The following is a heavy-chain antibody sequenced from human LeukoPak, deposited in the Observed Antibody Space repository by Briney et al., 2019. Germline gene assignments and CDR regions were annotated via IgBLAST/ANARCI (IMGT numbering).Heavy chain of an antibody. Sequence: GGSLRLPCAASGFTFSSYMMNWVRQAPGKGLEWVSSITSSGTYIYYADSLKGRFTISRDNAKNSLYLQMNSLRAEDTAMYYCATGEGGFDYWGQGTLVTVSS. D-gene: IGHD1-26*01. CDR1: GFTFSSYM. V-gene: IGHV3-21*01. CDR2: ITSSGTYI. CDR3: ATGEGGFDY. J-gene: IGHJ4*02.